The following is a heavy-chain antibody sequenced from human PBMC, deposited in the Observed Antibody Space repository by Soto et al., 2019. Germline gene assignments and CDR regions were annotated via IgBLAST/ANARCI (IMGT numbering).Heavy chain of an antibody. CDR2: IYYSGST. D-gene: IGHD3-22*01. CDR1: GGSISSYY. J-gene: IGHJ4*02. CDR3: ASPRDYYDGSGYSGN. Sequence: SETLSLTCTFSGGSISSYYWSWIRQPPGKGLEWIGYIYYSGSTNYNPSLKSRVTISVDTPKNQFSLKLSSVTAADTAVYYCASPRDYYDGSGYSGNWGQGTLVTVSS. V-gene: IGHV4-59*01.